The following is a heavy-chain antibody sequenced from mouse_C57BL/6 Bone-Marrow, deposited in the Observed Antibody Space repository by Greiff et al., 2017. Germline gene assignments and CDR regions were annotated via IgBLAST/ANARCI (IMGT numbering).Heavy chain of an antibody. CDR1: GYAFSSYW. V-gene: IGHV1-80*01. D-gene: IGHD2-1*01. CDR3: ARTIYYGNYDD. Sequence: VKLQQSGAELVKPGASVKISCKASGYAFSSYWMNWVKQRPGKGLEWIGQIYPGDGDTNYNGKFKGKATLTADKSSSTAYMQLSSLTSEDSAVYFCARTIYYGNYDDWGQGTTLTVSS. CDR2: IYPGDGDT. J-gene: IGHJ2*01.